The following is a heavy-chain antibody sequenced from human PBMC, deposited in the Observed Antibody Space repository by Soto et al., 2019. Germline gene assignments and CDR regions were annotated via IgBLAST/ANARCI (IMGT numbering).Heavy chain of an antibody. CDR3: ARSYTDYGCFDD. D-gene: IGHD4-17*01. V-gene: IGHV3-48*02. CDR2: ISGSSSTT. Sequence: EVQLVESGGGLVQPGGSLKLSCAASGFAFSSYSMNWVRQAPGKGLEWVSYISGSSSTTSYADSVKGRFTISRDTAKKSLFLQMNSMTDADTAVYYCARSYTDYGCFDDWGQGALVTVSP. CDR1: GFAFSSYS. J-gene: IGHJ4*02.